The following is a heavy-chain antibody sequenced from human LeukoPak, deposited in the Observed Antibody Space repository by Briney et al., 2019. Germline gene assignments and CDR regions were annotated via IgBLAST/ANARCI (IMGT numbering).Heavy chain of an antibody. Sequence: GGSLRLSCAASGFTFSSYGMHCVRQAPGKGLEWVAVIWYDGSNKYYADSVKGRFTISRDNSKNTLYLQMNSLRAEDTAVYYCARELHRYCSSTSCYGGFGWFDPWGQGTLVTVSS. CDR1: GFTFSSYG. CDR3: ARELHRYCSSTSCYGGFGWFDP. V-gene: IGHV3-33*01. CDR2: IWYDGSNK. J-gene: IGHJ5*02. D-gene: IGHD2-2*01.